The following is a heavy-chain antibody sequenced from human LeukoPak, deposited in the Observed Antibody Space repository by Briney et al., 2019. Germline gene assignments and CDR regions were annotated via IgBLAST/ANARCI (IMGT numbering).Heavy chain of an antibody. D-gene: IGHD4-23*01. CDR2: IIPSFSTA. V-gene: IGHV1-69*13. CDR1: GGTFSSYA. CDR3: ARDLGRRWLTPLDY. Sequence: VASVKVSCKASGGTFSSYAISWVRQAPGQGLEWMGGIIPSFSTADYAQRFQGRVTISADESAKTVYMDLTDLRSEDTALYYCARDLGRRWLTPLDYWGQGTLVTVSS. J-gene: IGHJ4*02.